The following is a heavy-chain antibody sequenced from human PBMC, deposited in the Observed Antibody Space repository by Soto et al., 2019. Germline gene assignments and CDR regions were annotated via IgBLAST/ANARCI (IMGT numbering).Heavy chain of an antibody. CDR1: GGSISSYY. V-gene: IGHV4-59*06. J-gene: IGHJ6*02. D-gene: IGHD2-21*01. CDR3: AASCVGCGGFNYYGMDV. Sequence: PSETLSLICTVSGGSISSYYWSWIRQHPGKGLEWIGYIYYSGTTYYNPSLKSRVTISVDTSKNQFSLKLSSVTAADTAVYYCAASCVGCGGFNYYGMDVWGQGTTVTVSS. CDR2: IYYSGTT.